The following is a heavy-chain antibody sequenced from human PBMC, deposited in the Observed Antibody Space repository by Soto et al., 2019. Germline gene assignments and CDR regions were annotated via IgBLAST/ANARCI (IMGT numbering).Heavy chain of an antibody. CDR1: GFTFSDYA. CDR3: AKDRGDYVTDQNPKNHATDV. V-gene: IGHV3-23*01. D-gene: IGHD2-21*02. Sequence: PVGSLRLSCAASGFTFSDYAMTWVRQAPGKGLEWVSGLFGSGGGTTYTESVKGRFTISRDKFKNTLYLQMNSLRVEDTAIYYCAKDRGDYVTDQNPKNHATDVWGQGTMVTVSS. CDR2: LFGSGGGT. J-gene: IGHJ3*01.